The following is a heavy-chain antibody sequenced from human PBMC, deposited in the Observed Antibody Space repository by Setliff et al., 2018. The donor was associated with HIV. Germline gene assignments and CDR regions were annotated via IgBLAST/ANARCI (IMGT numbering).Heavy chain of an antibody. CDR2: ISYDGSNK. Sequence: GGSLRLSYAASGFTFSDSAMHWVRQAPGKGLGWVAGISYDGSNKYYTDSVKGRFTISRDSCDTTVSLQMNSLRSEDTAIYYCARDRGTQHYWGQGTLITVSS. CDR1: GFTFSDSA. D-gene: IGHD1-26*01. CDR3: ARDRGTQHY. J-gene: IGHJ4*02. V-gene: IGHV3-30*14.